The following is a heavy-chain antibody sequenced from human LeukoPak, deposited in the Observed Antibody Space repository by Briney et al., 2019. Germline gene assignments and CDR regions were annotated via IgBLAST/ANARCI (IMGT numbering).Heavy chain of an antibody. D-gene: IGHD4-17*01. V-gene: IGHV4-59*01. CDR1: GGSISSYY. CDR2: IYYTGST. Sequence: SETLSLTCTVSGGSISSYYWSWIRQPPGKGLEWVGYIYYTGSTNYNPSLKSRVTISVDTSKNQFSMKLSSVTAADTAVYYCARSYGDNLNFDYWGQGSLVTVSS. J-gene: IGHJ4*02. CDR3: ARSYGDNLNFDY.